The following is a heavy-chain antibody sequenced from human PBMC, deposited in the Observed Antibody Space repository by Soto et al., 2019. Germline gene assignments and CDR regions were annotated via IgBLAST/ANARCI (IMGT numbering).Heavy chain of an antibody. V-gene: IGHV3-15*01. CDR1: GFTFINAW. D-gene: IGHD1-26*01. CDR3: TIDGLYSGGFDF. J-gene: IGHJ4*02. Sequence: EVQLVESGGGLVKPGASLRLSCAASGFTFINAWMSWVRQAPGKGLEWVGRIRSNAHGGTTDYGAPVNGRFAISREDSENTVYLQMNSLKTEDTAVYYCTIDGLYSGGFDFWGQGTLVTVSS. CDR2: IRSNAHGGTT.